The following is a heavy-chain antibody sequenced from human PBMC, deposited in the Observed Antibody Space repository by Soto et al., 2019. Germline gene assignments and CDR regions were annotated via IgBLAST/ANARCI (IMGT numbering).Heavy chain of an antibody. CDR3: AREGTTVDSYYYYGMDV. J-gene: IGHJ6*02. CDR2: IYYSGSP. CDR1: GGSISSYY. V-gene: IGHV4-59*01. D-gene: IGHD1-1*01. Sequence: QVQLQESGPGLVKPSETLSLTCTVSGGSISSYYWSWIRQPPGKGLEWIGYIYYSGSPNYNRSLKSRVTISVDTPKNQCSLKLSAVTAADTAVYYCAREGTTVDSYYYYGMDVWGQGTTVTVSS.